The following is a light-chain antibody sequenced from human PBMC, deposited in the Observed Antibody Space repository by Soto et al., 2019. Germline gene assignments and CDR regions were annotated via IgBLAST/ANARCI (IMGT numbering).Light chain of an antibody. Sequence: DIQMTQSPSSLSASVGDRVIITCRASQDIRNDLGWYQQMPGKAPKRLIFAASILQSGVPSRFSGSGSGTEFTLTISSLQPGDFATYYCLRYNTHPLTFGGGTKVEI. J-gene: IGKJ4*01. CDR2: AAS. V-gene: IGKV1-17*01. CDR1: QDIRND. CDR3: LRYNTHPLT.